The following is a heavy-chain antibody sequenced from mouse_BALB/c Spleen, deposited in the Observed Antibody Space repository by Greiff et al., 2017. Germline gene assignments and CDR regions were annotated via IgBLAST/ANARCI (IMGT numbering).Heavy chain of an antibody. J-gene: IGHJ2*01. Sequence: VQRVESGPELVKPGASVRISCKASGYTFTSYYIHWVKQRPGQGLEWIGWIYPGNVNTKYNEKFKGKATLTADKSSSTAYMQLSSLTSEDSAVYFCARIKDYGNHFDYWGQGTTLTVSS. CDR2: IYPGNVNT. V-gene: IGHV1S56*01. D-gene: IGHD2-1*01. CDR1: GYTFTSYY. CDR3: ARIKDYGNHFDY.